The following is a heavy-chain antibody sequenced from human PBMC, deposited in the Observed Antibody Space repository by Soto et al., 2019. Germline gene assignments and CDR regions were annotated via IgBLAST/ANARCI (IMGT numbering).Heavy chain of an antibody. D-gene: IGHD2-8*02. V-gene: IGHV3-30*18. Sequence: QVQLVESGGGVVQPGRYLRLSCAASGFTFSSCAMHWVRQVPGKGLEWLAVVSHDGSLYPYADSVKGRFSISKDNSRKTLYLQMNSLRPEDTAVYYCVKDRSDTWSFDYWGQGTLVTVSS. CDR1: GFTFSSCA. J-gene: IGHJ4*02. CDR2: VSHDGSLY. CDR3: VKDRSDTWSFDY.